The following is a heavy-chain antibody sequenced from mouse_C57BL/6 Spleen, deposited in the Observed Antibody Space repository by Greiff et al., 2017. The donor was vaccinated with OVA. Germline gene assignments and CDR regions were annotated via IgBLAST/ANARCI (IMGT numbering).Heavy chain of an antibody. J-gene: IGHJ2*01. CDR1: GYTFTDYY. D-gene: IGHD1-1*01. CDR3: ARLYTVVATDYFDY. CDR2: INPNNGGT. V-gene: IGHV1-26*01. Sequence: VQLQQSGPELVKPGASVKISCKASGYTFTDYYMNWVKQSHGKSLEWIGDINPNNGGTSYNQKFKGKATLTVDKSSSTAYMELRSLTSEDSAVYYCARLYTVVATDYFDYWGQGTTRTVSS.